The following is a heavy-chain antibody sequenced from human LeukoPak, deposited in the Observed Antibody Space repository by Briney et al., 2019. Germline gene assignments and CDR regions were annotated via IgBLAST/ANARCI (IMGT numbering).Heavy chain of an antibody. CDR1: AGTFSSYA. V-gene: IGHV1-69*13. Sequence: SVKVSCKASAGTFSSYAISWVRQAPGQGLEWMGGIIPIFGTANYAQKFQGRVTITADESTSTAYMELSSLRSEDTAVYYCAREERYYDILTTNYYYGMDVWGQGTTVTVSS. D-gene: IGHD3-9*01. J-gene: IGHJ6*02. CDR2: IIPIFGTA. CDR3: AREERYYDILTTNYYYGMDV.